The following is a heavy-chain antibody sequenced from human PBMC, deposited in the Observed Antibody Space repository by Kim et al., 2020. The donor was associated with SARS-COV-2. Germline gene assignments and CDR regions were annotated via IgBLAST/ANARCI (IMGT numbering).Heavy chain of an antibody. Sequence: YGPSFQGQVTISADKSISIAYLQWSSLKASDTAVYYCARANGYSAYDLGYWGQGTLVTVSS. CDR3: ARANGYSAYDLGY. V-gene: IGHV5-51*01. D-gene: IGHD5-12*01. J-gene: IGHJ4*02.